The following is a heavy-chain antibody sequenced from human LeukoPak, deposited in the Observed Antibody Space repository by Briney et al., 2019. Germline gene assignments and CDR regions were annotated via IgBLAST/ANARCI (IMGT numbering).Heavy chain of an antibody. Sequence: NPSETLSLTCAVYGGSFSGYYWSWIRQPPGKGLEWIGEINHSGSTNYNPSLKSRVTISVDTSKNQFSLKLSSVTAADTAVYYCAREEYSSGWYTGSWFDPWGQGTLVTVSS. CDR3: AREEYSSGWYTGSWFDP. D-gene: IGHD6-19*01. J-gene: IGHJ5*02. CDR1: GGSFSGYY. CDR2: INHSGST. V-gene: IGHV4-34*01.